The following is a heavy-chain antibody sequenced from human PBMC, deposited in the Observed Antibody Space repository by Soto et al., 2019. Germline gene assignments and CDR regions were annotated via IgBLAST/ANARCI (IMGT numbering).Heavy chain of an antibody. J-gene: IGHJ6*02. Sequence: GGSLRLSCAASGFTFSSYSMNWVRQAPGKGLEWVSSISSSSSYIYYADSVKGRFTISRDNAKNSLYLQMNSLRAEDTAVYYCARDYYDSSGYYYYGMDVWGQGTTVTVSS. D-gene: IGHD3-22*01. CDR1: GFTFSSYS. CDR3: ARDYYDSSGYYYYGMDV. V-gene: IGHV3-21*01. CDR2: ISSSSSYI.